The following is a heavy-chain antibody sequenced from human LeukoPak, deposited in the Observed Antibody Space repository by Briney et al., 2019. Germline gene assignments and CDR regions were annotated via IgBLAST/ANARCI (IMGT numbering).Heavy chain of an antibody. CDR1: GFTFSSYG. D-gene: IGHD6-13*01. Sequence: TGGSLRLSCAAFGFTFSSYGMHWVRQAPGKGLEWVAVIWYDGSNKYYADSVKGRFTISRDNSKNTLYLQMNSLRAEDTAVYYCARDNGYGSSWYDYYYYGMDVWGQGTTVTVSS. V-gene: IGHV3-33*01. J-gene: IGHJ6*02. CDR3: ARDNGYGSSWYDYYYYGMDV. CDR2: IWYDGSNK.